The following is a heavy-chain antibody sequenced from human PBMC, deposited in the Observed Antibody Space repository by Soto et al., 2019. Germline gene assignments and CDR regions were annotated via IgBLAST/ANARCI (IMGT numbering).Heavy chain of an antibody. Sequence: EVHLLESGGGLLQPGGSLRLSCSASGFDFSTHAMNWVRQAPGKGLEWVAAISDSGDNSNYAASVKGRFTISRDNSKHTLYLQMNGLRAEDTAVYFCARRQEGATKGKSWFDSWGQGTLVTVSS. CDR3: ARRQEGATKGKSWFDS. D-gene: IGHD1-26*01. CDR1: GFDFSTHA. CDR2: ISDSGDNS. J-gene: IGHJ5*01. V-gene: IGHV3-23*01.